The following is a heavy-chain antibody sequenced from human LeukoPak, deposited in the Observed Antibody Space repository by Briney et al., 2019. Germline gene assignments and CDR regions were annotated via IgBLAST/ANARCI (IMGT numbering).Heavy chain of an antibody. CDR3: ARVPWTPGPGRYYYYGMDV. V-gene: IGHV4-61*02. J-gene: IGHJ6*02. CDR1: GGSISSGSYY. Sequence: SQTLSLTCTVSGGSISSGSYYWSWIRQPAGKGLEWIGRIYTSGSTNYNPSLKSRVTISVDTSKNQFSLKLSSVTAADTAVYYCARVPWTPGPGRYYYYGMDVWGQGTTVTVSS. D-gene: IGHD2-15*01. CDR2: IYTSGST.